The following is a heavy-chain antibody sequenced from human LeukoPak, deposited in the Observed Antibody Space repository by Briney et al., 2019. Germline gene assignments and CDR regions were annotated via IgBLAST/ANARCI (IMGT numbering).Heavy chain of an antibody. CDR1: GGSITSSTYY. CDR3: ARYSGSYPFDY. D-gene: IGHD1-26*01. CDR2: IYHSGST. V-gene: IGHV4-39*01. J-gene: IGHJ4*02. Sequence: SETLSLTCTVSGGSITSSTYYWGWIRQPPGQGLEWIGSIYHSGSTYYNPSLKSRVTISLDTSKNQFSLKLNSVTAADTAVYYCARYSGSYPFDYWGQGTLVTVSS.